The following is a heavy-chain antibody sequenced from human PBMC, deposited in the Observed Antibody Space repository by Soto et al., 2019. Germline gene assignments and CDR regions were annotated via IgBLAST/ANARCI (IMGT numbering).Heavy chain of an antibody. D-gene: IGHD3-22*01. CDR3: AKDRDYYYDSSGPTFDY. Sequence: PGGSLRLSCAASGFTFSSYSMNWVRQAPGRGLEWVPSISSSSSYIYYADSVKGRFTISRDNSKNSLYLQMNSLRAEDTAVYYCAKDRDYYYDSSGPTFDYWGQGTLVTVSS. CDR1: GFTFSSYS. V-gene: IGHV3-21*04. J-gene: IGHJ4*02. CDR2: ISSSSSYI.